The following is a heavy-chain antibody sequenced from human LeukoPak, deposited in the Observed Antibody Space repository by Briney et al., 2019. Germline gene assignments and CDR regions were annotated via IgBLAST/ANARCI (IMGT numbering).Heavy chain of an antibody. Sequence: SETLSLTCTVSGGSISSTNYYWSWIRQPPGTGLEWIGYIYYSGSTSYNPSLKSRVTISVDTSKNQFSLKLNSVTAADTAVYYCVRRGTYYYDNAASQFDFWGQGTLVTVSS. CDR3: VRRGTYYYDNAASQFDF. J-gene: IGHJ4*02. V-gene: IGHV4-61*01. CDR1: GGSISSTNYY. D-gene: IGHD3-22*01. CDR2: IYYSGST.